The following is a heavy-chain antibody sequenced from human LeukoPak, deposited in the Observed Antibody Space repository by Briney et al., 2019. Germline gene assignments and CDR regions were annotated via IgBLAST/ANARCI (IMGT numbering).Heavy chain of an antibody. CDR3: ARSLVVGATYPYH. V-gene: IGHV3-48*01. D-gene: IGHD1-26*01. J-gene: IGHJ5*02. CDR2: ISSSSSTM. CDR1: GFTFSSYS. Sequence: PGESLRLSCAASGFTFSSYSMNWVRQAPGKGLEWVSYISSSSSTMYYADSVKGRFTISRDNAKNSLYLQLNSLRAEDTAVYYCARSLVVGATYPYHWGQGTLVTVSS.